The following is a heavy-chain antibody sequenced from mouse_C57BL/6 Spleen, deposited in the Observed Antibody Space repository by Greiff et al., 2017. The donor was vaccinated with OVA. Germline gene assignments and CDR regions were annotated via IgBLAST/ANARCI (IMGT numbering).Heavy chain of an antibody. CDR3: ARRGGGGGTWFAY. V-gene: IGHV1-50*01. CDR1: GYTFTSYW. J-gene: IGHJ3*01. Sequence: QVQLQQPGAELVKPGASVKLSCKASGYTFTSYWMQWVKQRPGQGLEWIGEIDPSDSYTNYNQKFKGKATLTVDTSSSTAYMQLSSLTSEASAVYYWARRGGGGGTWFAYWGQGTLVTVSA. CDR2: IDPSDSYT.